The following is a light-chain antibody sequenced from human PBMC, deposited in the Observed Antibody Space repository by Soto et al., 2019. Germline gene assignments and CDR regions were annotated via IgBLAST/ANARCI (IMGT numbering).Light chain of an antibody. CDR1: QRLVHRDGNTY. CDR2: KVS. J-gene: IGKJ5*01. Sequence: DVGVTHSPLSVPVTLAQSASISCRSSQRLVHRDGNTYLSWFRQRPGQSPRRLIYKVSNREAGVPDRFSGSGSGTDFTLKISRVEAEDVGLYYCMQGSHWPPITFGQGTRLEIK. V-gene: IGKV2-30*02. CDR3: MQGSHWPPIT.